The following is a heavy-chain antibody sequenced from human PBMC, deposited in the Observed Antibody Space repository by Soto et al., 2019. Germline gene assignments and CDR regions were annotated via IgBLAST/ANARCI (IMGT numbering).Heavy chain of an antibody. CDR2: MSDSGRA. CDR1: GASVTSGSYY. J-gene: IGHJ6*02. V-gene: IGHV4-61*01. CDR3: ARDYGPSYTDYSNYGWGLDV. D-gene: IGHD4-4*01. Sequence: SETLSLTCTVSGASVTSGSYYWSWIRQPPGKGLEWIGYMSDSGRANYNPSLKTRGTISLDTSKNQFSLNLRSVTAADTAVYYCARDYGPSYTDYSNYGWGLDVWGQGTTVTVSS.